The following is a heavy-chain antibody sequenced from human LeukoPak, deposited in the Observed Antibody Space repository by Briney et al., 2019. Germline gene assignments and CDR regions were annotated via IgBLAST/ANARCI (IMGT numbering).Heavy chain of an antibody. Sequence: SETLSFTCTVSGGLITSSFYWSWVRQSPGKGLEWIGYIYNSGGTKYNPSLKSRLTISVDTSKNQFSLNLSSVTAADTAVYYCARASVLLSADYWGQGTLVTVSS. D-gene: IGHD3-16*01. CDR2: IYNSGGT. CDR3: ARASVLLSADY. V-gene: IGHV4-59*01. CDR1: GGLITSSFY. J-gene: IGHJ4*02.